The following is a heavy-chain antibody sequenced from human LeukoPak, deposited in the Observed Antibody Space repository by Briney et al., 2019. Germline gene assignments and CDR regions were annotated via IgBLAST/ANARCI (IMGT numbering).Heavy chain of an antibody. V-gene: IGHV3-33*08. CDR2: IWDDGNNK. J-gene: IGHJ5*02. CDR1: GFTFSNHG. D-gene: IGHD3-10*01. Sequence: GGSLRLSCAASGFTFSNHGMHWVRQAPGKRLEWVAVIWDDGNNKRYANSVNGRFTISRDNSENTLYLQMNGLTAEDTAMYYCARDSYQDYYGRFDPWGLGTLVIVSS. CDR3: ARDSYQDYYGRFDP.